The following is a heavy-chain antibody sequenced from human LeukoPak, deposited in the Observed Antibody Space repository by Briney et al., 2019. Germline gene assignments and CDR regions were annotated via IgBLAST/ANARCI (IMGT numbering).Heavy chain of an antibody. V-gene: IGHV5-10-1*01. J-gene: IGHJ4*02. CDR3: ATGASKVTTDFANY. Sequence: GESLPISCKGSGYSFTNYWISWVRQMPGKDLEWMGRIDPSDSYTKYSPSFEGHVTISVDKSISTAFLQWNSLKASDSAMYYCATGASKVTTDFANYWGQGTQVAVSS. CDR1: GYSFTNYW. CDR2: IDPSDSYT. D-gene: IGHD4-17*01.